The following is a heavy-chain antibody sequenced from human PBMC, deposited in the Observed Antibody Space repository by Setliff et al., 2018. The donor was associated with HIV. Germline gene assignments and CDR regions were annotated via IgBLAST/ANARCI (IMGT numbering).Heavy chain of an antibody. CDR2: IIPIFGTT. CDR3: ARGRNYDSSGYGDYYYYMDV. J-gene: IGHJ6*03. Sequence: SVKVSCKASGGRFSNYGISWVRQAPGQGLEWMGGIIPIFGTTHYAQKFQGRVTVTADESTSTAYMQLRSLRSDDTAVYYCARGRNYDSSGYGDYYYYMDVWGKGTTVTVSS. D-gene: IGHD3-22*01. V-gene: IGHV1-69*13. CDR1: GGRFSNYG.